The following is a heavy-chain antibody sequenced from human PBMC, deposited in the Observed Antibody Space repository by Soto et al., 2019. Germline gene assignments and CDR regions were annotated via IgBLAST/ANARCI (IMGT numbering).Heavy chain of an antibody. Sequence: PGGSLRLSCAASGFTFSSYWMHWVRQAPGKGLVWVSRINSDGSTTSYADSVKGRFTISRDNAKNTLYLQMNSLRAEDTAVYYCARFYYDSSGARFDYWGQGTLVTVSS. CDR2: INSDGSTT. CDR1: GFTFSSYW. J-gene: IGHJ4*02. CDR3: ARFYYDSSGARFDY. V-gene: IGHV3-74*01. D-gene: IGHD3-22*01.